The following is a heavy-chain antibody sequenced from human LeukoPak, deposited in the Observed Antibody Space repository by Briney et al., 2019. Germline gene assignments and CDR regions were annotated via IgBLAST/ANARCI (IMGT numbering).Heavy chain of an antibody. V-gene: IGHV4-4*07. CDR2: IYTDGST. Sequence: SETLSLTCTVSGGSISSHYWSWIRQPAGKGLEWIGRIYTDGSTHNNPSLKSRLTMSVDTPKNQFSLRLSSVTAADTAVYYCARMYCSSTSCQLHFDYWGQGTLVTVSS. CDR3: ARMYCSSTSCQLHFDY. J-gene: IGHJ4*02. D-gene: IGHD2-2*01. CDR1: GGSISSHY.